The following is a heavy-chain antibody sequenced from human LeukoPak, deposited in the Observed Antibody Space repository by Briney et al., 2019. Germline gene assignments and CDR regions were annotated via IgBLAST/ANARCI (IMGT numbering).Heavy chain of an antibody. D-gene: IGHD3-10*01. CDR2: ISYDGSNK. CDR1: GFTFSRYD. Sequence: GGSLRLSCAASGFTFSRYDMHWVRQAPGKGLEWVAVISYDGSNKYYADSVKGRFTISRDNSKNTLYLQMNSLRAEDTAVYYCARDKVVRGVIYLFDYWGQGTLVTVSS. V-gene: IGHV3-30*03. J-gene: IGHJ4*02. CDR3: ARDKVVRGVIYLFDY.